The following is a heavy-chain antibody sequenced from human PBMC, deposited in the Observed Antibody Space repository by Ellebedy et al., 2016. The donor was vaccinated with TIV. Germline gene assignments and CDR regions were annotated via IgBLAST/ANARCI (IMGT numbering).Heavy chain of an antibody. CDR2: INHSGST. Sequence: MPGGSLRLSCAVYGGSFSGYYWSWIRQPPGKGLEWIGEINHSGSTNYNPSLKSRVTISVDTSKNQFSLKLSSVTAADTAVYYCAANGRVRGVKVPYIDYWGQGTLVTVSS. CDR1: GGSFSGYY. CDR3: AANGRVRGVKVPYIDY. V-gene: IGHV4-34*01. J-gene: IGHJ4*02. D-gene: IGHD3-10*01.